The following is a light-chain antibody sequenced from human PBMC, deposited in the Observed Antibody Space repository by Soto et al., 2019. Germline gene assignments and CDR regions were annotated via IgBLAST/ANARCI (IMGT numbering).Light chain of an antibody. J-gene: IGKJ5*01. CDR2: GAS. V-gene: IGKV3-15*01. Sequence: EFVLTQSPATLSLSPGERASLSCRASQSVSSNLAWYQQKPGQAPRLLIYGASTRATGIPARFSGSGSGAEFTLTISSLQSEDFALYYCQQYINWPPGITFGQGTRLEIK. CDR1: QSVSSN. CDR3: QQYINWPPGIT.